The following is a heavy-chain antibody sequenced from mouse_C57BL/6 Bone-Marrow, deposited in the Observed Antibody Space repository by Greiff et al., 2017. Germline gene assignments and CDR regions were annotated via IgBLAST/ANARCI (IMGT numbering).Heavy chain of an antibody. Sequence: EVQLMESGGDLVKPGGSLKLSCAASGFTFSSYGMSWVRQTPDKRLEWVATISSGGSYTYYPDSVKGRFTISRDNAKNTLYLQMSSLKSEDTAMYYCARPCYDYDGRQCDFDYWGQGTTLTVSS. J-gene: IGHJ2*01. V-gene: IGHV5-6*01. CDR1: GFTFSSYG. D-gene: IGHD2-4*01. CDR2: ISSGGSYT. CDR3: ARPCYDYDGRQCDFDY.